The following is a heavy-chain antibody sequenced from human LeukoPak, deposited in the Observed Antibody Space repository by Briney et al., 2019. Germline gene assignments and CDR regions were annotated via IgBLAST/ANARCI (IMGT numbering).Heavy chain of an antibody. CDR2: ISGSGGST. Sequence: GGSLRLSCAASGFTFSSYAMSWVRQAPGKGLEWVSAISGSGGSTYYADSVKGRFTISRDNSKNTLYLQMNSLRAEDTAVYYCAKDGTTGTMMDAFDIWAKGQWSPSLQ. CDR3: AKDGTTGTMMDAFDI. J-gene: IGHJ3*02. CDR1: GFTFSSYA. D-gene: IGHD1-1*01. V-gene: IGHV3-23*01.